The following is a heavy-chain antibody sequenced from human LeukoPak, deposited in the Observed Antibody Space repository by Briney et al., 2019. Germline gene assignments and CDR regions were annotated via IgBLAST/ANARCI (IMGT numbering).Heavy chain of an antibody. CDR3: AKDMGVVVITSLDY. V-gene: IGHV3-23*01. D-gene: IGHD3-22*01. CDR1: GFTFSSYA. Sequence: GGSLRLSCAASGFTFSSYAMSWVRQAPGKGLEWVSVISGSGDNTYYADSVKGRLTISRDNSKNTLYLQMNSLRAEDTAVYYCAKDMGVVVITSLDYWGQGTLVTVSS. CDR2: ISGSGDNT. J-gene: IGHJ4*02.